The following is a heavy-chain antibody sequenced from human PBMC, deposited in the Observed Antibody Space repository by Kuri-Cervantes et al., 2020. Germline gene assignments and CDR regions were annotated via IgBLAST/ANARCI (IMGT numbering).Heavy chain of an antibody. V-gene: IGHV3-21*04. CDR3: AKTVGSITRPDY. Sequence: GGSLRLSCAASGFTFSSYSMNWVRQAPGKGLEWVSSISSSSSYIYYADSVKGRFTISRDNSKNTLYLQMNSLRAEDTAVYYCAKTVGSITRPDYWGQGTLVTVSS. D-gene: IGHD1-26*01. J-gene: IGHJ4*02. CDR2: ISSSSSYI. CDR1: GFTFSSYS.